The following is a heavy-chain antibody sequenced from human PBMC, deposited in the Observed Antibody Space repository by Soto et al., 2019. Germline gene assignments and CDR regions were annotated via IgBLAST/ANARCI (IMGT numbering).Heavy chain of an antibody. CDR2: IYHSGST. D-gene: IGHD3-10*01. CDR1: GGSISSGGYS. V-gene: IGHV4-30-2*01. CDR3: ASYRLWFGELLWGNWFDP. J-gene: IGHJ5*02. Sequence: SETLSPTCAVSGGSISSGGYSWSWIRQPPGKGLEWIGYIYHSGSTYYNPSLKSRVTISVDRSKNQFSLKLSSVTAADTAVYYCASYRLWFGELLWGNWFDPWGQGTLVTVSS.